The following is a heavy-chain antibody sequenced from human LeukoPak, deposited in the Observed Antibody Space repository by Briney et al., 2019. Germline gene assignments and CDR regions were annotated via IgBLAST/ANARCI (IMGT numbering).Heavy chain of an antibody. CDR1: GFTFNNNR. Sequence: PGGSLRLPCATSGFTFNNNRMSWARQPPGKGLEWVSAINGGGDATEYADSVKGRFTISRDNSKNTLYLQMNSLRPDDTAVYYCARCTACSYANAFEIWGQEALLTVSS. V-gene: IGHV3-23*01. CDR2: INGGGDAT. J-gene: IGHJ3*02. D-gene: IGHD2-2*01. CDR3: ARCTACSYANAFEI.